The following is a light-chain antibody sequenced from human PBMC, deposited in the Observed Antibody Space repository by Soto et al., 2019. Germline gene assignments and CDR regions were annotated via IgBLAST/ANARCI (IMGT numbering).Light chain of an antibody. CDR2: GTS. V-gene: IGKV1-39*01. J-gene: IGKJ3*01. Sequence: DIQMTQSPSSLSASVGDRVTITCRASESVTTYLHWFQHKPGKAPKLLIYGTSRLQSGVPSRFIGSGSGTDFTLTLSSLQPEDFATYYCQRSLYSLTFGSGTKVHIK. CDR1: ESVTTY. CDR3: QRSLYSLT.